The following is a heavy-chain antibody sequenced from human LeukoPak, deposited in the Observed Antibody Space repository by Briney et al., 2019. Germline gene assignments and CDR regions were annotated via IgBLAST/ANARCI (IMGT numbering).Heavy chain of an antibody. D-gene: IGHD6-19*01. Sequence: PGGSLRLSCAASGFTFSSYAMHWVRQAPGKGLEWVAVISYDGSNKYYADSVKGRFTISRDNSKNTLYLQMNSLRAEDTAVYYCAKGYSSGWTELDYWGQGTLVTVSS. CDR2: ISYDGSNK. CDR1: GFTFSSYA. J-gene: IGHJ4*02. V-gene: IGHV3-30*04. CDR3: AKGYSSGWTELDY.